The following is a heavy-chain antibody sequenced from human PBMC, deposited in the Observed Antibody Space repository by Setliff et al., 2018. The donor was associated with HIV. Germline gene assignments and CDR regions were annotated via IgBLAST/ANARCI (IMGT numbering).Heavy chain of an antibody. J-gene: IGHJ5*02. D-gene: IGHD3-3*01. CDR3: ARGNTISEVVTTNWLGP. Sequence: SETLSLTCSVSGDSISRYYWSWIRQPPGKGLEWIGYIDYSGSTSYNPSLKSRVTISKDTSKKQISLRLRFVTAADTAVYYCARGNTISEVVTTNWLGPWGQGTLVTVSS. V-gene: IGHV4-59*01. CDR2: IDYSGST. CDR1: GDSISRYY.